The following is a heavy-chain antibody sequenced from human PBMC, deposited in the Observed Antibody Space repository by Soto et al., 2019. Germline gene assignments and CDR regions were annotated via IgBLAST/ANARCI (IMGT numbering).Heavy chain of an antibody. CDR1: GGSISTYY. V-gene: IGHV4-59*01. CDR2: IYYSGST. Sequence: SETLSLTCTVSGGSISTYYWSWIRQPPGKGLEWIGYIYYSGSTSYNPSLKSRVTISVDTSKNQFSLKLRSVTAADTAVYYCASDRSSGWDQGYGMDVWRQGTTVTVPS. D-gene: IGHD6-19*01. CDR3: ASDRSSGWDQGYGMDV. J-gene: IGHJ6*02.